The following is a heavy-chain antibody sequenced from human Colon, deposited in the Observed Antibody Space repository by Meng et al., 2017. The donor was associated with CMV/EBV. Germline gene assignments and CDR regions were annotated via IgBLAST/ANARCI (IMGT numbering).Heavy chain of an antibody. CDR1: GLTFSSYV. Sequence: GGSLRLSCTASGLTFSSYVMSWVRQAPGKGLEWVSGISGSGDYTYYADSVKGRFTISRDNSKNTLYLQMNSLRAEDRAVYYCAKRAGGSTSPYYFDNWGQGTLVTVSS. D-gene: IGHD2-2*01. J-gene: IGHJ4*02. V-gene: IGHV3-23*01. CDR3: AKRAGGSTSPYYFDN. CDR2: ISGSGDYT.